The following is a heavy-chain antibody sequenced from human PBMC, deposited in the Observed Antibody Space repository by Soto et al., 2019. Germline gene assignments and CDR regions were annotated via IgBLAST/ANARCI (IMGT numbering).Heavy chain of an antibody. CDR1: GFTFSSYG. V-gene: IGHV3-30*18. D-gene: IGHD2-15*01. CDR3: AKCCSGGSCYYFDY. J-gene: IGHJ4*02. Sequence: QVQLVESGGGVVQPGRSLRLSCAASGFTFSSYGMHWVRQAPGKGLEWVAVISYDGSNKYYADSVKGRFTISRDNSKNALYLQMNSLRAEDTAVYYCAKCCSGGSCYYFDYWGQGTLVTVSS. CDR2: ISYDGSNK.